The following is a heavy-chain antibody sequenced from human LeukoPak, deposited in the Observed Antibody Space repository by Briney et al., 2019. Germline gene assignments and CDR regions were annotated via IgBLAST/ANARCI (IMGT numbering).Heavy chain of an antibody. V-gene: IGHV3-23*01. CDR2: IRSGGENT. D-gene: IGHD2/OR15-2a*01. J-gene: IGHJ4*02. CDR1: GFTFSTYS. CDR3: AILSWDGRGSFY. Sequence: GGSLRLSCAASGFTFSTYSMSWVRQAPGKGLEWVSAIRSGGENTYYADSVRGRFTISRDNSRGTLSLQMNSLRAEDTAVYFCAILSWDGRGSFYWGQGTLVTVYS.